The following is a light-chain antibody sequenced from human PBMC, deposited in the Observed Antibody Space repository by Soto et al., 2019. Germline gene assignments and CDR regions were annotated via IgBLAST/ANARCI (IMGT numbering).Light chain of an antibody. CDR1: SSDVGGYNY. CDR3: SSYTSRITLGLV. J-gene: IGLJ2*01. V-gene: IGLV2-14*01. CDR2: DVS. Sequence: QSVLTQPASVSGSPGQSITISCTGTSSDVGGYNYVSWYQQHPGKATKLIIYDVSNRPSGVSNRFSGSKSVNTASLTISGLQAEDAADYYCSSYTSRITLGLVFGGGTKRTV.